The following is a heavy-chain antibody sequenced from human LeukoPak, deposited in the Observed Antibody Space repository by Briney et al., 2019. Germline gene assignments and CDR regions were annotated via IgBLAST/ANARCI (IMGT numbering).Heavy chain of an antibody. CDR1: GFTVNNNY. J-gene: IGHJ6*02. V-gene: IGHV3-15*07. CDR3: TTDGEVAYCSSTSRLFDV. CDR2: IKSKTDGGTA. Sequence: GGSLRLSCAASGFTVNNNYMNWVRQAPGKGLEWVGRIKSKTDGGTADYAAPVKGRFTISRDDSKNTLYLQMNSLKTEDTAVYYCTTDGEVAYCSSTSRLFDVWGQGTTVTVSS. D-gene: IGHD2-2*01.